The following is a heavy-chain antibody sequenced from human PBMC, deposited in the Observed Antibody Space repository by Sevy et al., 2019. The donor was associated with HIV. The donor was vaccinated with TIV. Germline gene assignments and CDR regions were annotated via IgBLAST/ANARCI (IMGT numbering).Heavy chain of an antibody. CDR3: ARVRYNYGSYYFDY. CDR1: TFTFSDYY. J-gene: IGHJ4*01. CDR2: ISSGGSNK. D-gene: IGHD5-18*01. Sequence: GGSLRLSCAASTFTFSDYYMTWIRQAPGKGLEWVSHISSGGSNKYYADSVKGRFTISRDNAKNSLYLQMNSLRVEDTALYYCARVRYNYGSYYFDYWGQEPWSPSPQ. V-gene: IGHV3-11*01.